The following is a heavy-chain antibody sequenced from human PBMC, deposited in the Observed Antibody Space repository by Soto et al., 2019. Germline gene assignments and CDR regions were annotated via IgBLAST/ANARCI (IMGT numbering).Heavy chain of an antibody. Sequence: SETLSLTCTVSGGSISSGDYYWSWIRQPPGKGLEWIGYIYYSGSTYYNPSLKSRVTISVDTSKNQFSLKLSSVTAADTAVYYCARDSNYYDSSGYSYYYGMDVRCPATTVTVSS. CDR3: ARDSNYYDSSGYSYYYGMDV. V-gene: IGHV4-30-4*01. CDR1: GGSISSGDYY. D-gene: IGHD3-22*01. J-gene: IGHJ6*02. CDR2: IYYSGST.